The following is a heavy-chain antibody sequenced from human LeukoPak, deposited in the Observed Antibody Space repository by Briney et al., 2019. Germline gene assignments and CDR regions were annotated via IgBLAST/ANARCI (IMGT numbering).Heavy chain of an antibody. V-gene: IGHV4-34*01. Sequence: ASETLSLTCAVYGGSFSGYYWSWIRQPPGKGLEWIGEINHSGSTNYNPSLKSRVTISVDTSKNQFSLKLSSVTAADTAVYYCARHVKLVRFRWNDRLFDYWGQGTLVTVSS. CDR2: INHSGST. CDR1: GGSFSGYY. D-gene: IGHD1-1*01. J-gene: IGHJ4*02. CDR3: ARHVKLVRFRWNDRLFDY.